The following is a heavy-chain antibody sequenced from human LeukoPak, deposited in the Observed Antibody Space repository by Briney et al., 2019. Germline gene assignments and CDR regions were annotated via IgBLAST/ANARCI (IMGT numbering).Heavy chain of an antibody. CDR1: GFTFNKYW. CDR3: VRDVSSGWAFDY. J-gene: IGHJ4*01. D-gene: IGHD6-19*01. CDR2: VNQDGTQK. V-gene: IGHV3-7*01. Sequence: GGSLRLSCSASGFTFNKYWMSWIRQLPGQGLEWVANVNQDGTQKYYVDSVKGRFTNSRDNARNLLYLQMNSLRAEDTAVYYCVRDVSSGWAFDYWGHGTLVTVSS.